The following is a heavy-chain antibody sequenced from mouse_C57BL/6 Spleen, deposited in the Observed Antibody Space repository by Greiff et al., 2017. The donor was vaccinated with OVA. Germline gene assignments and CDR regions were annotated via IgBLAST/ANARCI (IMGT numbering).Heavy chain of an antibody. CDR3: TRDYGYPYSGY. D-gene: IGHD2-2*01. Sequence: EVQVVESGGGLVQPGGSMKLSCAASGFTFSDAWMDWVRQSPEKGLEWVAEIRNKANNHATYYAESVKGRFTISRDDSKSSVYLQMNSLRAEDTGIYYCTRDYGYPYSGYWGQGTTLTVSS. CDR2: IRNKANNHAT. V-gene: IGHV6-6*01. CDR1: GFTFSDAW. J-gene: IGHJ2*01.